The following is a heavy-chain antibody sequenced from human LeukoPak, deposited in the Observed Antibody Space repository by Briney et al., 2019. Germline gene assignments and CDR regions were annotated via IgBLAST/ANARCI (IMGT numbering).Heavy chain of an antibody. CDR2: ISSSSSYI. V-gene: IGHV3-21*01. J-gene: IGHJ4*02. CDR3: ARIMDLIGVHFDF. Sequence: PGGSLRLSCAASGFTFSSYSMNWVRRAPGKGLEWVSSISSSSSYIYYADSVKGRFTISRDNAKNSLYLQMNSLRAEDTAMYYCARIMDLIGVHFDFWGQGTLVTVSS. D-gene: IGHD2-21*01. CDR1: GFTFSSYS.